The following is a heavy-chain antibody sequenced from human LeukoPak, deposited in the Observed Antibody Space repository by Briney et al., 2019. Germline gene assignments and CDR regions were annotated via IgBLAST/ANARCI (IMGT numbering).Heavy chain of an antibody. D-gene: IGHD3-22*01. V-gene: IGHV3-23*01. J-gene: IGHJ5*02. Sequence: GGSLRLSCAASGFTFSRYDMSWVRQAPGKGLEWVSAISGSGGSTYYADSVKGRFTISRDNSKNTLYLQMNSLRAEDTAVYYCATHPNYYDSSGYSPDWFDPWGQGTLVTVSS. CDR3: ATHPNYYDSSGYSPDWFDP. CDR2: ISGSGGST. CDR1: GFTFSRYD.